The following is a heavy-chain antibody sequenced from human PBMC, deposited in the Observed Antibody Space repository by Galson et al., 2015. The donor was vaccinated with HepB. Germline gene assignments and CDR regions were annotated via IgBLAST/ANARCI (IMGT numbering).Heavy chain of an antibody. D-gene: IGHD3-3*01. CDR3: ARSPLRFLDWLPYYDYYYMDV. V-gene: IGHV7-4-1*02. J-gene: IGHJ6*03. CDR2: MKTNTGKP. Sequence: SVKVSCKASGYTFTAYVVNWVRQAPGQGLEWMGWMKTNTGKPTYAPGFAGRFVFSLDTSVTTAYLQISSLETDDTAVYYCARSPLRFLDWLPYYDYYYMDVWGEGTTVTVSS. CDR1: GYTFTAYV.